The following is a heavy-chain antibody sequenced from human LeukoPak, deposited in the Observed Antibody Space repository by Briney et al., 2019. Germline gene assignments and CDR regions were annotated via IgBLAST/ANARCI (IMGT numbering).Heavy chain of an antibody. CDR3: ARIKILQYPYNWFDP. D-gene: IGHD4-11*01. Sequence: ASVKVSCKASGYDFTKYAVQWVRQAPGQRLEWMGWIDAGNGRTKYSQDFQGRVTISRDTSASIAYMELSSLRSDDMAVYYCARIKILQYPYNWFDPWGQGTLVTVSS. J-gene: IGHJ5*02. CDR1: GYDFTKYA. CDR2: IDAGNGRT. V-gene: IGHV1-3*03.